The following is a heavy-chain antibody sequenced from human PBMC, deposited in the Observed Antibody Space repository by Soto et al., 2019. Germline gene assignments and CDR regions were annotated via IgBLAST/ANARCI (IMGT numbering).Heavy chain of an antibody. J-gene: IGHJ4*02. CDR2: VKSKSEGGTT. Sequence: EVQLEESGGGWAKPGGSIRLSCAASGFIFRDAWISWVRQAPGKGLELIGRVKSKSEGGTTDYAALVKGRFTVSRDDSINTVSLQMDSLKMEDTAVYFCVAGSPFEYWGQGTLVTVSS. CDR3: VAGSPFEY. CDR1: GFIFRDAW. V-gene: IGHV3-15*05. D-gene: IGHD2-21*01.